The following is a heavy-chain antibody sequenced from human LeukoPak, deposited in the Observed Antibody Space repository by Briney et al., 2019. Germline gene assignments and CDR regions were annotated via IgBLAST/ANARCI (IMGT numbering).Heavy chain of an antibody. CDR3: ASLISWASSDY. Sequence: PGGSLRLSCAASGFTVSSNYMSWVRQAPGKGLEWVSVIYSGGSTYYADSVKGRFTISRDNSKNTLYLQMNSLRAEDTAVYYCASLISWASSDYWDQGTLVTVSS. J-gene: IGHJ4*02. D-gene: IGHD1-26*01. CDR2: IYSGGST. V-gene: IGHV3-66*02. CDR1: GFTVSSNY.